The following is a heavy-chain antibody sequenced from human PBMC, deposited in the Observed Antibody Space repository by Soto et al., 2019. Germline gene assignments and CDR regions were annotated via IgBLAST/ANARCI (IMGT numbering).Heavy chain of an antibody. CDR1: GGTFSSYT. J-gene: IGHJ6*02. V-gene: IGHV1-69*02. CDR2: IIPILGIA. D-gene: IGHD7-27*01. CDR3: ARYGDSGGMDV. Sequence: QVQLVQSGAAVKKPGSSVKVSCKASGGTFSSYTISWVRQAPGQGLEWMGRIIPILGIANYAKKFQGRVTITADKSTSTVYMEQSSLRSEDTAVYYYARYGDSGGMDVWGQGTMVTVSS.